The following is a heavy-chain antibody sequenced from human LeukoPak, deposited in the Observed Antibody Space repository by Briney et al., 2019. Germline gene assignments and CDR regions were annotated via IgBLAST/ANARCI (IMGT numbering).Heavy chain of an antibody. V-gene: IGHV3-23*01. D-gene: IGHD3-22*01. CDR2: ISGSGGST. Sequence: PGGSLRLSCAASGFTFSSYAMSWVRQAPGKGLEWVSAISGSGGSTYYADSVKGRFTISRDNSKNTLYLQMNSLRAEDTAAYYCAKLNMIVVAFDYWGQGTLVTVSS. CDR3: AKLNMIVVAFDY. J-gene: IGHJ4*02. CDR1: GFTFSSYA.